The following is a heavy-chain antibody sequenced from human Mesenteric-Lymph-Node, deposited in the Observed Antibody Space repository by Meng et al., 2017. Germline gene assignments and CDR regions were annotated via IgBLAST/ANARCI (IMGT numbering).Heavy chain of an antibody. D-gene: IGHD3-10*01. CDR2: IYHGVNI. CDR1: GDSITSGDYS. J-gene: IGHJ5*02. V-gene: IGHV4-30-2*01. Sequence: QVQLQESGSGLVRPSQTLSLTCAVSGDSITSGDYSWTWIRQPPGKGLEWIGYIYHGVNIYYTPSLRSRATISVDKSRNQFSLKLTSVSAADTAVYYCVRDTRRGGGWFDPWGQGTLVTVSS. CDR3: VRDTRRGGGWFDP.